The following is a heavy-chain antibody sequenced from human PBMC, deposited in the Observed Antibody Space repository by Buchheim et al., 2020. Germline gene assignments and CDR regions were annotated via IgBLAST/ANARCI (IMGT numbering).Heavy chain of an antibody. CDR3: AKDSPSMLNAFDI. J-gene: IGHJ3*02. V-gene: IGHV3-30*02. CDR1: GFTSSSYG. D-gene: IGHD3-10*02. Sequence: QVQLVESGGGVFQPGRSLRLSCAASGFTSSSYGMHWVRQAPGKGLEGVAFIRYDGSNKYYADSVKGRLTIPRKNSKNTLYLQMNSLRAEDTAVYYCAKDSPSMLNAFDIWGQGT. CDR2: IRYDGSNK.